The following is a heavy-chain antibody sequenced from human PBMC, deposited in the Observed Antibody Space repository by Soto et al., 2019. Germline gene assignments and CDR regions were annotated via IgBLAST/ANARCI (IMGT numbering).Heavy chain of an antibody. J-gene: IGHJ4*02. CDR3: ARQPPGIAAAGTFDY. Sequence: SETLSLTCTVSGGSISSYYWSWIRQPPGKGLERIGYIYYSGSTNYNPSLKSRVTISVDTSKNQFSLKLSSVTAADTAVYYCARQPPGIAAAGTFDYWGQGTLVTVSS. D-gene: IGHD6-13*01. CDR2: IYYSGST. CDR1: GGSISSYY. V-gene: IGHV4-59*08.